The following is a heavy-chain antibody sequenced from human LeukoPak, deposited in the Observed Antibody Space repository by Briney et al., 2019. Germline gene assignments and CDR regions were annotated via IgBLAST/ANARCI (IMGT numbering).Heavy chain of an antibody. CDR2: INPSGGST. CDR1: GYTFTSYY. Sequence: ASVRVSCKASGYTFTSYYMHWVRQAPGQGLEWMGIINPSGGSTSYAQKFQGRVTMTRDTSTSTVYMELSSLRSEDTAVYYCARRGGTVTALDYWGQGTLVTVSS. V-gene: IGHV1-46*03. CDR3: ARRGGTVTALDY. D-gene: IGHD2-21*02. J-gene: IGHJ4*02.